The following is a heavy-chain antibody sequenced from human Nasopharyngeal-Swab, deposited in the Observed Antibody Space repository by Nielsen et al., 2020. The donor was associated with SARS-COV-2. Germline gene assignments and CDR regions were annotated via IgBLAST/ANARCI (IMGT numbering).Heavy chain of an antibody. CDR1: GFSFDNFP. V-gene: IGHV3-48*04. CDR3: ALVPAANDYYYCMDV. Sequence: GESLKISCEASGFSFDNFPMNWVRQAPGRGLEWISNIRTSVEGGMFYADSVKCRFTISRDDAKSSLFLQMNSLRAEDKAVYYCALVPAANDYYYCMDVWGQGTTVTVSS. CDR2: IRTSVEGGM. J-gene: IGHJ6*02. D-gene: IGHD2-2*01.